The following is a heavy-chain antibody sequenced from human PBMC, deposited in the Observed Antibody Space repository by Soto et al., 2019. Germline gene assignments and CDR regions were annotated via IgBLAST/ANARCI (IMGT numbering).Heavy chain of an antibody. V-gene: IGHV1-46*01. Sequence: ASVKVSCKASGYTFTSYYMHWVRQAPGQGLEWMGIINPSGGSTSYAQKFQGRVTMTRDTSTSTVYMELSSLRSEDTAVYYCARDLEGVAAGTIYYYYGMDVWGQGTTVTVSS. CDR3: ARDLEGVAAGTIYYYYGMDV. J-gene: IGHJ6*02. D-gene: IGHD6-13*01. CDR2: INPSGGST. CDR1: GYTFTSYY.